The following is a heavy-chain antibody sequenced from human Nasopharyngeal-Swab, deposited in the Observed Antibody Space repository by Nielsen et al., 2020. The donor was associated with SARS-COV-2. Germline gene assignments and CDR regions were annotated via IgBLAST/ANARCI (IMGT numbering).Heavy chain of an antibody. CDR2: IYASGDT. V-gene: IGHV3-66*03. CDR3: ARDVVRGYYYGMDV. CDR1: GFTVTNNY. Sequence: GESLKISCAASGFTVTNNYMTWVRQVPGKGLEWISHIYASGDTHTADAVKGRFTISRDNAKNSLYLQMNSLRAEDTAVYYCARDVVRGYYYGMDVWGQGTTVTVSS. D-gene: IGHD3-10*01. J-gene: IGHJ6*02.